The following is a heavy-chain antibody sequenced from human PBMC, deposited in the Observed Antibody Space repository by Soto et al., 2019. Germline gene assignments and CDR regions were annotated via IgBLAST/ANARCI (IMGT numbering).Heavy chain of an antibody. Sequence: ETLSLTCIVSGVSISSCYCTWIRQSPGKGLEWIGYISHSGLRHYRASLQSRLTMSVETSKNQFSLNLTPVTAADTAIYYCATSNTTCPGCYSWGQGTLVTVSS. CDR3: ATSNTTCPGCYS. CDR2: ISHSGLR. D-gene: IGHD2-2*01. CDR1: GVSISSCY. J-gene: IGHJ5*02. V-gene: IGHV4-59*01.